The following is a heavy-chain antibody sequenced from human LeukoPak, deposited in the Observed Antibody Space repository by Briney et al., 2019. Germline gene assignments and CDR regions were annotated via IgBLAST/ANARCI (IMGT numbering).Heavy chain of an antibody. Sequence: SETLSLTCAVSGGSISSGGYSWSWIRQPPGTGLEWIGYIYHSGSTYYNPSLKSRVTISVDTSKNQFSLKLSSVTAADTAVYYCARENSNYGSFDYWGQGTLVTVSS. CDR1: GGSISSGGYS. D-gene: IGHD4-11*01. CDR3: ARENSNYGSFDY. V-gene: IGHV4-30-2*01. J-gene: IGHJ4*02. CDR2: IYHSGST.